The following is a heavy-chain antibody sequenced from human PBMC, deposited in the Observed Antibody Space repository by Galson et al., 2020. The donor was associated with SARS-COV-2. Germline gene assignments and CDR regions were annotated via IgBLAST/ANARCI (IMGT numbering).Heavy chain of an antibody. CDR1: GGAIRSYH. CDR2: IYDTAST. J-gene: IGHJ6*02. CDR3: ARVTRSSDPWGYYGMDV. Sequence: ASETLSLTVTVPGGAIRSYHWTWIRQSPGKALEGSGYIYDTASTKYNPQPKSRVTISLDTSQNQSSLKLSSVTAADAASYYCARVTRSSDPWGYYGMDVWVLGTTVTVS. V-gene: IGHV4-59*01. D-gene: IGHD3-22*01.